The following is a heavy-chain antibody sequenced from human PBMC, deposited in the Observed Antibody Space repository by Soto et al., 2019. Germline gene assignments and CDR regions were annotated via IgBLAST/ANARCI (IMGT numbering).Heavy chain of an antibody. CDR1: VDSITTYY. CDR3: ARYINNWFQTEGMDV. D-gene: IGHD6-13*01. J-gene: IGHJ6*02. CDR2: IDASGNT. Sequence: PSETLSLTCTVSVDSITTYYWSWIRQPAGKGLEWIGRIDASGNTNYNPSLNSRVTMSIDTSKKQFSLKLTSVTAADTAIYYCARYINNWFQTEGMDVWGQGTTVTVSS. V-gene: IGHV4-4*07.